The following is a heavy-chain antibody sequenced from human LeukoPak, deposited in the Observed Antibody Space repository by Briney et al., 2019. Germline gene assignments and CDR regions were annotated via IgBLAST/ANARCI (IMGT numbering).Heavy chain of an antibody. CDR3: ARANELEWLYDGDY. CDR2: ISSSSSYI. CDR1: GFTFSSYS. D-gene: IGHD3-3*01. J-gene: IGHJ4*02. V-gene: IGHV3-21*01. Sequence: GGSLRLSCAASGFTFSSYSMNWVRQAPGKGLEWVSSISSSSSYIYYADSVKGRFTISRDNAKNSLYLQMNSLRAEDTAVYYCARANELEWLYDGDYWGQGTLVTVSS.